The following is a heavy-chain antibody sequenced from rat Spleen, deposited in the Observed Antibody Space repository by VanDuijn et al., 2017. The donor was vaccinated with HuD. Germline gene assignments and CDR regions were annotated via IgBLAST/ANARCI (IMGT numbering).Heavy chain of an antibody. D-gene: IGHD1-12*02. Sequence: EVQLVESGGGLVQPGRSMKLSCAASGFTFSNYGMAWVRQAPKKGLEWVAYISYDGSSTYYRDSVKGRFTISRDNAKSTLYLQMDSLRSEDTATYYCARELGSYYGLDAWGQGASVTVSS. J-gene: IGHJ4*01. CDR1: GFTFSNYG. CDR2: ISYDGSST. CDR3: ARELGSYYGLDA. V-gene: IGHV5-29*01.